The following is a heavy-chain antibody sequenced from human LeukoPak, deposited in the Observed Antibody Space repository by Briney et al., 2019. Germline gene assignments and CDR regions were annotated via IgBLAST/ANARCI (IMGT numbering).Heavy chain of an antibody. V-gene: IGHV4-28*06. CDR3: AGGGNYYWAPDY. J-gene: IGHJ4*02. CDR2: IYYSGSA. D-gene: IGHD3-22*01. Sequence: SETLSLTCIVSGYAMSSSNWWGWIRQAPGKELEWIGYIYYSGSADYNPSLKSRVTMSIHTSKNQFSLKLTSVSALDTAVYYCAGGGNYYWAPDYWGQGTLVIV. CDR1: GYAMSSSNW.